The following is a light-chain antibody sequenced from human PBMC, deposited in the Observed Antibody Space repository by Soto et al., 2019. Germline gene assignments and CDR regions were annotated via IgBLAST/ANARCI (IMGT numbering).Light chain of an antibody. CDR2: EVS. CDR1: SSDVGSYNL. CDR3: CSYAGSSTLRV. V-gene: IGLV2-23*02. Sequence: QSVLTQPASVSGSPGQSITISCIGTSSDVGSYNLVSWYQQHPGKAPKLMIYEVSKRPSGVSNRFSGSKSGNTASLTISGLQAEDEADYYCCSYAGSSTLRVFGTGTKVTVL. J-gene: IGLJ1*01.